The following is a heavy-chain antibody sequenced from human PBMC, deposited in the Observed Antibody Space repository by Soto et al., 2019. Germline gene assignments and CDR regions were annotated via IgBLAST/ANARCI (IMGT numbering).Heavy chain of an antibody. J-gene: IGHJ4*02. CDR2: VSAYNGNT. CDR1: GYTFTSYG. V-gene: IGHV1-18*01. D-gene: IGHD6-19*01. Sequence: ASVKVSCKASGYTFTSYGISWVRQAPGQGLEWMGWVSAYNGNTNYAQKLQGRVTMTTDTSTSTAYMELSRLRSDDTAVYYCARGSMEYSSGCNFDYWGQGTLVTVS. CDR3: ARGSMEYSSGCNFDY.